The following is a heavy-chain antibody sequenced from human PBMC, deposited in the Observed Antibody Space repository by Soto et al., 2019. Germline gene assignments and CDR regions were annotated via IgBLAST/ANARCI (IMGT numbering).Heavy chain of an antibody. D-gene: IGHD1-1*01. CDR2: ISWNSGSI. J-gene: IGHJ6*03. CDR1: GVTFDDYA. CDR3: AKGFGTGSSGYYYYYYMDV. Sequence: GGSLRFSCAASGVTFDDYAMHWVRQAPGKGLEWVSGISWNSGSIGYADSVKGRFTISRDNAKNSLYLQMNSLRAEDTALYYCAKGFGTGSSGYYYYYYMDVWGKGTTVRVSS. V-gene: IGHV3-9*01.